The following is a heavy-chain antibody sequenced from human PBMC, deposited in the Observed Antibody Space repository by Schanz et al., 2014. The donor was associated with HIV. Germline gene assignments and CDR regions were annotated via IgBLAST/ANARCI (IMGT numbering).Heavy chain of an antibody. CDR1: GFTFSSCA. V-gene: IGHV3-23*04. Sequence: EVQLVESGGGLVKRGGSLRLSCAASGFTFSSCAMTWVRQAPGKGLEWVSTTSGSGGRTYYADSVKGRFTISRDNVKNSLFLQMNSLRAEDTAMYYCARDVGTGANDYWGQGTLVTVSS. J-gene: IGHJ4*02. D-gene: IGHD1-26*01. CDR3: ARDVGTGANDY. CDR2: TSGSGGRT.